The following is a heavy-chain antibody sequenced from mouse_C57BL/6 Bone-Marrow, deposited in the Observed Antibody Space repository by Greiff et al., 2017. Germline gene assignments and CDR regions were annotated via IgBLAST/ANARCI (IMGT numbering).Heavy chain of an antibody. CDR3: AREGIYDGYYDFDY. CDR1: GYTFTGYW. V-gene: IGHV1-9*01. J-gene: IGHJ2*01. CDR2: ILPGSGST. D-gene: IGHD2-3*01. Sequence: QLKQSGAELMKPGASVKLSCKATGYTFTGYWIEWVKQRPGHGLEWIGEILPGSGSTNYNEKFKGKATFTADTSSNTAYMQLSSLTTEDSAIYYCAREGIYDGYYDFDYWGQGTTLTVSS.